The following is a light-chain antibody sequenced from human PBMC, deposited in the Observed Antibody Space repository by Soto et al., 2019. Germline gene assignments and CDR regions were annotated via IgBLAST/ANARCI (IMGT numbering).Light chain of an antibody. CDR3: QQYNSYSRFT. CDR2: GAS. V-gene: IGKV1-5*01. Sequence: DIQMTQSPSTLSASVGDRVTITCRASQSIGSWLAWYQQKPGKAPKLLIYGASSLESGVPSRFSGSGSGTEFTLTISSLQPDDFATYYCQQYNSYSRFTFGPGTKVDIK. CDR1: QSIGSW. J-gene: IGKJ3*01.